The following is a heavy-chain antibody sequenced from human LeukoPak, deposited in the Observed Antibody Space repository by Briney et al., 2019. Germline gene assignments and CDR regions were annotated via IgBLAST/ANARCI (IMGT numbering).Heavy chain of an antibody. V-gene: IGHV3-53*01. CDR2: IYSGGST. CDR1: GFTVSSNY. CDR3: ASFGGSGITENWFDP. J-gene: IGHJ5*02. D-gene: IGHD6-19*01. Sequence: PGGSLRLSCAASGFTVSSNYMSWVRQAPGKGLEWVSVIYSGGSTYYANSVKGRFTISRDNSKNTLYPQMNSLRAEDTAVYYCASFGGSGITENWFDPWGQGTLVTVSS.